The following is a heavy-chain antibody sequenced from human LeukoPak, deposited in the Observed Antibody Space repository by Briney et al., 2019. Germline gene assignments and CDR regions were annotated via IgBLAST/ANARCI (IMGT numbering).Heavy chain of an antibody. Sequence: ASVKVSCKTSGYSFILYGISWVRQAPGQGPEWMGWISTSTGDTKYTQKFQGRVTITRNTSISTAYMELSSLRSEDTAVYYCARGYSSSWYGLGYYYYMDVWGKGTTVTVSS. D-gene: IGHD6-13*01. CDR3: ARGYSSSWYGLGYYYYMDV. CDR2: ISTSTGDT. V-gene: IGHV1-8*03. CDR1: GYSFILYG. J-gene: IGHJ6*03.